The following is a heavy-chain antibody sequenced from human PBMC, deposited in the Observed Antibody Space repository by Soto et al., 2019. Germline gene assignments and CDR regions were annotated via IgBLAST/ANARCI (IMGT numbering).Heavy chain of an antibody. V-gene: IGHV3-9*01. CDR2: ISWNSGSI. CDR3: AKDMTPRIYGSWSYIDY. Sequence: EVQLVESGGGLVQPGRSLRLSCAASGFTFDDYAMHWVRQDPVKGLEWVSGISWNSGSIGYADSVKGRFTISRDNGKNYLYLQMNSLRAEDTDLYDCAKDMTPRIYGSWSYIDYWGQGTLVTVSS. CDR1: GFTFDDYA. J-gene: IGHJ4*02. D-gene: IGHD3-10*01.